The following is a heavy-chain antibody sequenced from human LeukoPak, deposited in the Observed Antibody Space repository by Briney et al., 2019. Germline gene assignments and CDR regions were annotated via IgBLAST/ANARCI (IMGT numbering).Heavy chain of an antibody. V-gene: IGHV4-59*01. J-gene: IGHJ4*02. CDR2: ISYSGST. Sequence: SETLSLTCTVSGGSISSYYWSWIRQPPGKGLEWIGYISYSGSTNYNPSLKSRVTISVDTSRNQFSLKLSSVTAADTAVYYYARGRLGGSGSYYNVLDYWGQGTLVTVS. CDR1: GGSISSYY. D-gene: IGHD3-10*01. CDR3: ARGRLGGSGSYYNVLDY.